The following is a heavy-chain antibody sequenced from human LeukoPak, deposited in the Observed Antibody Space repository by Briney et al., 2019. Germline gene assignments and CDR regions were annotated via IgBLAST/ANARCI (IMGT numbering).Heavy chain of an antibody. Sequence: SETLSLTCSVSGGSISGYYWSWIRQPPGKGLEWIGYIHYSGSTHYNPSLKSRVTISVDTSKNQFSLKLSSVTAADTAVYYCARAGETYYYDSSGYYYHRTFFDYWGQGTLVTVSS. CDR1: GGSISGYY. J-gene: IGHJ4*02. V-gene: IGHV4-59*08. CDR3: ARAGETYYYDSSGYYYHRTFFDY. CDR2: IHYSGST. D-gene: IGHD3-22*01.